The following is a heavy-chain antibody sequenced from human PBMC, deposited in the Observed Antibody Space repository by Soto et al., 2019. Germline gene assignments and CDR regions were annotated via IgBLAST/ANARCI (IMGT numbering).Heavy chain of an antibody. CDR1: GGSISSYY. Sequence: SEPLSLTCTVSGGSISSYYWSWIRQPPGKGLEWIGYIYYSGSTNYNPSLKSRVTISVDTSKNQFSLKLSSVTAADTAVYYCARVGDYGDYYYYYYYMDVWGKGTTVTVFS. CDR3: ARVGDYGDYYYYYYYMDV. J-gene: IGHJ6*03. D-gene: IGHD4-17*01. CDR2: IYYSGST. V-gene: IGHV4-59*01.